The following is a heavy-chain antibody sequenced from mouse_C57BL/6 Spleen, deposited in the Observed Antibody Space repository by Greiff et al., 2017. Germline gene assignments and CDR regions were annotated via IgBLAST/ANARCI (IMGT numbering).Heavy chain of an antibody. CDR1: GYTFTDYN. CDR2: INPTNGGT. J-gene: IGHJ3*01. CDR3: ASSDDSGSSFPY. Sequence: EVQLQQPGPELVKPGASVKMSCKASGYTFTDYNMHWVKQSHGKSLEWIGYINPTNGGTSYNQKFKGKATLTVNKSSSTAYMELRSLTSEDSAVYSCASSDDSGSSFPYWGQGTLVTVSA. V-gene: IGHV1-22*01. D-gene: IGHD1-1*01.